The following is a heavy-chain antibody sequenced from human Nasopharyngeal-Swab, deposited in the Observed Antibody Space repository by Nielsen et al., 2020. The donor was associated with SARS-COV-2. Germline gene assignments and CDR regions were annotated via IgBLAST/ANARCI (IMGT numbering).Heavy chain of an antibody. V-gene: IGHV3-21*01. Sequence: WIRQPPGKGLEWVSFISSSGSHNYYADSMKGRFTISRDNAKSSLYLQLSSLRAEDTAVYYCARVEEYYYGSGSLSDNWGQGTLVTVSS. CDR3: ARVEEYYYGSGSLSDN. CDR2: ISSSGSHN. D-gene: IGHD3-10*01. J-gene: IGHJ4*02.